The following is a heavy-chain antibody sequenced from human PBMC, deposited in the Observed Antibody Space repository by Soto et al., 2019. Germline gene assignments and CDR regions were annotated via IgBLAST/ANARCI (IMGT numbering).Heavy chain of an antibody. CDR3: ARGSYYDSSGYYYFPY. CDR2: INPNSGGT. CDR1: GYTFTGYY. J-gene: IGHJ4*02. Sequence: QVQLVQSGAEVKKPGASVKVSCKASGYTFTGYYMHWVRQAPGQGLEWMGWINPNSGGTNYAQKFQGWVTMTRDTSISTAYMELSRLRSDDTAVYYCARGSYYDSSGYYYFPYWGQGTLVTVSP. D-gene: IGHD3-22*01. V-gene: IGHV1-2*04.